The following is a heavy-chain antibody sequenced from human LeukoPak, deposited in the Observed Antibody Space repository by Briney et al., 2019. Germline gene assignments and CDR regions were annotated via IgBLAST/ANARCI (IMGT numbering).Heavy chain of an antibody. Sequence: GGSLRLSCAASGFTFSSCGMHWVRQAPGKGLEWVAVISYDGSNKFYADSVTGRFTISRDNSKNTLYLQTNSLRAEDTAVYYCAAKGYSYGNNAFDIWGQGTMVTVSS. CDR3: AAKGYSYGNNAFDI. J-gene: IGHJ3*02. CDR1: GFTFSSCG. CDR2: ISYDGSNK. D-gene: IGHD5-18*01. V-gene: IGHV3-30*03.